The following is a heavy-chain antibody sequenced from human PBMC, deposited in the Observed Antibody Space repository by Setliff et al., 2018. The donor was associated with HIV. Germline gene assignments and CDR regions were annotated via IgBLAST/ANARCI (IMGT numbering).Heavy chain of an antibody. D-gene: IGHD6-13*01. J-gene: IGHJ6*03. V-gene: IGHV4-59*10. CDR1: GGSFSGYY. Sequence: TSETLSLTCAVYGGSFSGYYWSWIRQPAGKGLEWIGRIHTSGSTNYNPSLKSRVTISVDTSKNQFSLKVSSVTAADTGVYYCARHRDPPGSRWIFYYYYMDLWGAGTTVTVSS. CDR2: IHTSGST. CDR3: ARHRDPPGSRWIFYYYYMDL.